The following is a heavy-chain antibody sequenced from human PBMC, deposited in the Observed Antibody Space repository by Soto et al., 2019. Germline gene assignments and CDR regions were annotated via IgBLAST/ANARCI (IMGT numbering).Heavy chain of an antibody. Sequence: RGESLKISCKGSGYSFTSYWIGWVRQMPGKGLEWMGIIYPGDSDTRYSPSFQGQVTISADKSISTAYLQWSSLKASDTAMYYCAMGPYYYDSSGPQSYYYGMDVWGQGTTVTVSS. CDR3: AMGPYYYDSSGPQSYYYGMDV. CDR1: GYSFTSYW. CDR2: IYPGDSDT. J-gene: IGHJ6*02. V-gene: IGHV5-51*01. D-gene: IGHD3-22*01.